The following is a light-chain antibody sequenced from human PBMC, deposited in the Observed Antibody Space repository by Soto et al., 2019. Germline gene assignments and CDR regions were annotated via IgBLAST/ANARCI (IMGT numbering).Light chain of an antibody. V-gene: IGKV1-5*01. Sequence: DIRMTQSPSTLSAVVGDRVTITCRASESVSSSVAWYQQKPGKAPKLLIYDASTLESGVPSRFSGSGFGTEFTLTINSLQPDDFGTYYCQHLNNYPPFTFGPGTKVDLE. CDR1: ESVSSS. J-gene: IGKJ3*01. CDR2: DAS. CDR3: QHLNNYPPFT.